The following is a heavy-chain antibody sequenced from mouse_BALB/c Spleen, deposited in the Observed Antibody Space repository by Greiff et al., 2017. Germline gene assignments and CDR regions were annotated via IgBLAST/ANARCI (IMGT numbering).Heavy chain of an antibody. CDR1: GYTFTSYW. J-gene: IGHJ2*01. CDR3: ARGGLSYYFDY. Sequence: QVHVKQSGAELAKPGASVKMSCKASGYTFTSYWMHWVKQRPGQGLEWIGYINPSTGYTEYNQKFKDKATLTADKSSSTAYMQLSSLTSEDSAVYYCARGGLSYYFDYWGQGTTLTVSS. V-gene: IGHV1-7*01. CDR2: INPSTGYT.